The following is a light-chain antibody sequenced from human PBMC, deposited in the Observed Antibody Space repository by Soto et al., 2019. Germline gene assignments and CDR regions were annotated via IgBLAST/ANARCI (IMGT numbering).Light chain of an antibody. CDR2: AAS. CDR1: QGINNY. V-gene: IGKV1-17*03. Sequence: DIQMTQSPSAMSASVGDRVTITCRASQGINNYLAWFQQKPGKAPERLIYAASTLDSGVPSRFSGSGSGTEFALALSSLKPEDFETYYCLQHDSYPHTFGQGTNLQMK. CDR3: LQHDSYPHT. J-gene: IGKJ2*01.